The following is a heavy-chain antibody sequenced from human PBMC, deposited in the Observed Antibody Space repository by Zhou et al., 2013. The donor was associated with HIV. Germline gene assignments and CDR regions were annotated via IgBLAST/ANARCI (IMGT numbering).Heavy chain of an antibody. Sequence: QVQLVQSGAEVKKPGSSVKVSCKASGGTFSSYAISWVRQAPGQGLEWMGRIIPILGIANYAQKFQGRVTITADKSTSTAYMELSSLRSEDTAVYYCARLPTVTTNNDYWGQGTLVTVSS. V-gene: IGHV1-69*04. J-gene: IGHJ4*02. CDR3: ARLPTVTTNNDY. D-gene: IGHD4-17*01. CDR1: GGTFSSYA. CDR2: IIPILGIA.